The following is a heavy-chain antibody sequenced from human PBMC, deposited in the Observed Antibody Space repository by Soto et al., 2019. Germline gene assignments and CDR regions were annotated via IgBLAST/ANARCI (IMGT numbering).Heavy chain of an antibody. Sequence: QVQLVQSGAEVKKPGASVKVSCKASGYTFTSYDISWVRQATGQGLEWMGWMNPNSGNTGYAQKFQGRVTMTRNTSISTADMEMSSLRTEDTAVYYCARVVRIAVAGGFGYWGQGTLVTVSS. CDR3: ARVVRIAVAGGFGY. D-gene: IGHD6-19*01. V-gene: IGHV1-8*01. CDR1: GYTFTSYD. CDR2: MNPNSGNT. J-gene: IGHJ4*02.